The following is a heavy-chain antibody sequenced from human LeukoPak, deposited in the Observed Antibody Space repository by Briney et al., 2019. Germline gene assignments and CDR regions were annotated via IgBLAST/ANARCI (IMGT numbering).Heavy chain of an antibody. D-gene: IGHD1-26*01. J-gene: IGHJ5*02. CDR2: IYYSGST. Sequence: PSETLSLTCTVSGGSISSYYWSWIRQPPGKGLEWIGYIYYSGSTNYNPSLKSRVTISVDTSKNQLSLKLSSVTAADTAVYCCARGEWELPNWFDPWGQGTLVTVSS. CDR3: ARGEWELPNWFDP. V-gene: IGHV4-59*01. CDR1: GGSISSYY.